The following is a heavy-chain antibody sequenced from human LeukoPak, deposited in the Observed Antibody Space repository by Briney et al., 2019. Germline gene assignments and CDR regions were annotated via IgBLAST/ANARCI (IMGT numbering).Heavy chain of an antibody. Sequence: GGSLRLSCAASGFTFSNACMTWVRQAPGKGLEWVSTITSSSSHIYYADSVKGRFTISRDNAKNSLYLQMNSLRVEDTAVYYCARGIAADEEHYWGQGTLVTVSS. CDR1: GFTFSNAC. V-gene: IGHV3-21*01. J-gene: IGHJ4*02. D-gene: IGHD6-13*01. CDR3: ARGIAADEEHY. CDR2: ITSSSSHI.